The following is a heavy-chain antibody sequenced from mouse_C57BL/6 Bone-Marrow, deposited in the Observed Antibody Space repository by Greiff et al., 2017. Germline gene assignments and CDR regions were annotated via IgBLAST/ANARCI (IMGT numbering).Heavy chain of an antibody. CDR3: ARERDYYGEYYFDY. J-gene: IGHJ2*01. CDR1: GYTFTSYG. Sequence: VQLQQSGAELARPGASVKLSCKASGYTFTSYGISWVKQRTGQGLEWIGEIYPRSGNTYYNEKFKGKATLTADKSSSTAYMELRSLTSEDSAVYFCARERDYYGEYYFDYWGQGTTLTVSS. V-gene: IGHV1-81*01. CDR2: IYPRSGNT. D-gene: IGHD1-2*01.